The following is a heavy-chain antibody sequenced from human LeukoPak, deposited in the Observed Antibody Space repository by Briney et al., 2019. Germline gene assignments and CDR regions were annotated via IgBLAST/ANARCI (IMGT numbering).Heavy chain of an antibody. V-gene: IGHV4-34*01. Sequence: SETLSLTCAVYGGSFSGYYWSWIRQPPGKGLEWIGEINHSGSTNYNPSLKSRVTISVDTSKNQFSLKLSSVTAADTAVYYCARPRANWGFWRGPFDYWGQGTLVTVPS. CDR3: ARPRANWGFWRGPFDY. CDR2: INHSGST. D-gene: IGHD7-27*01. J-gene: IGHJ4*02. CDR1: GGSFSGYY.